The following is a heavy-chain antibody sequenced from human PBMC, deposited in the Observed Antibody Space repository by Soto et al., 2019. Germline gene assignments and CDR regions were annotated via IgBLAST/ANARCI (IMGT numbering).Heavy chain of an antibody. Sequence: GVSLRLSCAASGFTVSSNYMSWVRQAPGKGLEWVSVIYSGGSTYYADSVKGRFTISRDNSKNTLYLQMNSLRAEDTAVYYCASVAGDLPFDYWGQGTLVTVSS. CDR3: ASVAGDLPFDY. CDR2: IYSGGST. J-gene: IGHJ4*02. CDR1: GFTVSSNY. V-gene: IGHV3-66*01. D-gene: IGHD2-15*01.